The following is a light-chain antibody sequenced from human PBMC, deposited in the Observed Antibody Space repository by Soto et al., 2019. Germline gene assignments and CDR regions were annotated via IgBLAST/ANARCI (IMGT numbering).Light chain of an antibody. CDR3: QSYDSSLSGHVV. V-gene: IGLV1-40*01. J-gene: IGLJ2*01. CDR1: SSNIGAGYD. Sequence: QSVLTQPPSVSGAPGQRVTISCAGGSSNIGAGYDVHWYQQLPGTAPKLLISGNSNRPSGVPDRFSGSKSGTSASLAITGLQAEDEADYYCQSYDSSLSGHVVFGGGTKLTVL. CDR2: GNS.